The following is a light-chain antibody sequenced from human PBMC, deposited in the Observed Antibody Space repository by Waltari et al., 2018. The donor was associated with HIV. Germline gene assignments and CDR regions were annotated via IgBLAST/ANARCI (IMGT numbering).Light chain of an antibody. CDR1: SSNIGSNY. J-gene: IGLJ3*02. CDR3: AAWDDSLSGLV. V-gene: IGLV1-47*01. CDR2: RNN. Sequence: QSVLTQPPSASGTPGQRVTISCSGSSSNIGSNYGYWYQQLPGTAPKLLIYRNNRRPSRVRDRFSGSKSGTSASLAISGLRSEDEADYYCAAWDDSLSGLVFGGGTKVTVL.